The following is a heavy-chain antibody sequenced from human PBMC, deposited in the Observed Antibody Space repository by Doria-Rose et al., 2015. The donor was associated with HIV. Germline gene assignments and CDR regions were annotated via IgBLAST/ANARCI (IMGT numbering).Heavy chain of an antibody. V-gene: IGHV2-26*01. CDR1: GVSLSSPGMG. J-gene: IGHJ4*02. CDR3: ARIKSSRWYHKYYFDF. Sequence: QVTLKESGPVLVKPTETLTLTCTVSGVSLSSPGMGVSWIRQPPGKALEWLANIFSVDERYYKTSLKSRLTISRGTSKSQVVLTMTDMDPVDTATYHCARIKSSRWYHKYYFDFWGQGTLVIVSA. D-gene: IGHD6-13*01. CDR2: IFSVDER.